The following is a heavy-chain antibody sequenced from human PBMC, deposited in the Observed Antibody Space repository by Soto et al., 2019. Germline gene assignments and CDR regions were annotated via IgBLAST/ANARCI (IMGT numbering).Heavy chain of an antibody. CDR2: IYYSGST. Sequence: SETLSLTXTVSGGSISSYYWSWIRQPPGKGLEWIGYIYYSGSTNYNPSLKSRVTISVDTSKNQFSLKLSSVTAADTAVYYCAREGSDYGDYLYWGQGTLVTVSS. V-gene: IGHV4-59*01. J-gene: IGHJ4*02. CDR3: AREGSDYGDYLY. D-gene: IGHD4-17*01. CDR1: GGSISSYY.